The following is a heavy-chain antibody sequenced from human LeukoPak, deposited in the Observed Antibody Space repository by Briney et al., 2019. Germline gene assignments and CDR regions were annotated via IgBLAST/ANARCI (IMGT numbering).Heavy chain of an antibody. V-gene: IGHV3-30*02. Sequence: GGSLRLSCAASGFTFSSYGMHWVRQAPGKGLEWVAFIRHDGSNKYYADSVKGRFTISRDNSKNTLYLQMNSLRAEDTAVYYCAKDLADAIFGVVTNYAFDIWGQGTMVTVSS. CDR3: AKDLADAIFGVVTNYAFDI. D-gene: IGHD3-3*01. J-gene: IGHJ3*02. CDR2: IRHDGSNK. CDR1: GFTFSSYG.